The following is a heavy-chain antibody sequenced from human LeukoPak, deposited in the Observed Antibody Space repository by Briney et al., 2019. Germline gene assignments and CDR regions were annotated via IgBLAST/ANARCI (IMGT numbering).Heavy chain of an antibody. CDR2: IKQDGSEK. V-gene: IGHV3-7*01. CDR1: GFTFSSYW. CDR3: ARVRYYYDSSGYSIYYFDY. J-gene: IGHJ4*02. D-gene: IGHD3-22*01. Sequence: GGSLRLSCAASGFTFSSYWMSWVRQAPGKGLEWVANIKQDGSEKYYVDSVKGRFTISRDNTKNSLYLQMNSLRAEDTAVYYCARVRYYYDSSGYSIYYFDYWGQGTLVTVSS.